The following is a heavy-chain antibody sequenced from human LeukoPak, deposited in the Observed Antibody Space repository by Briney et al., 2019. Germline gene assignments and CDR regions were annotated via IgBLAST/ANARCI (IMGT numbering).Heavy chain of an antibody. V-gene: IGHV3-21*01. D-gene: IGHD2-2*01. Sequence: PGGSLRLSCAASGFTFSSYSMNWVRQAPGKGLEWVSSISSSSSYIYYADSVKGRFTISRDNAKNSLYLQMNSLRAEDTAVYYCARDLGLWQYQLLAWGQGTMVTVSS. CDR3: ARDLGLWQYQLLA. J-gene: IGHJ3*01. CDR2: ISSSSSYI. CDR1: GFTFSSYS.